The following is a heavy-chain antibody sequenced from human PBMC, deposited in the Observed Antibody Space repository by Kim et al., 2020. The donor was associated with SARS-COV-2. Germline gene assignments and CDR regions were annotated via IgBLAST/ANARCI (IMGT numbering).Heavy chain of an antibody. V-gene: IGHV3-7*05. Sequence: GGSLRLSCAASGFTFSSYWMSWVRQAPGKGLEWVANIKEDGSEKNYVDSVRGRFTISRDNAKNSLYVQMNSLRAEDTAVYYCARDLFHGVIDYWGQGTLVTVSS. D-gene: IGHD4-17*01. CDR1: GFTFSSYW. J-gene: IGHJ4*02. CDR3: ARDLFHGVIDY. CDR2: IKEDGSEK.